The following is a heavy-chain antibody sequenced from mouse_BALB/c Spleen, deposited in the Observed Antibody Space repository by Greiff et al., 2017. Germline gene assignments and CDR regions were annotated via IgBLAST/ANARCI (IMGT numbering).Heavy chain of an antibody. CDR3: ARGGGRYYYAMDY. CDR2: IYPGNVNT. CDR1: GYTFTSYY. J-gene: IGHJ4*01. D-gene: IGHD1-1*01. V-gene: IGHV1S56*01. Sequence: VQLQQSGPELVKPGASVRISCKASGYTFTSYYIHWVKQRPGQGLEWIGWIYPGNVNTKYNEKFKGKATLTADKSSSTAYMQLSSLTSEDSAVYFCARGGGRYYYAMDYWGQGTSVTVSS.